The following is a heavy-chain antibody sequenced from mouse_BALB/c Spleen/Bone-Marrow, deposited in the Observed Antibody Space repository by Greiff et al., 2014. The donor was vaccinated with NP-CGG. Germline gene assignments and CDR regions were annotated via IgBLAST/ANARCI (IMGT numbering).Heavy chain of an antibody. V-gene: IGHV14-1*02. CDR1: GFNIKDYY. CDR2: IDPENGNT. CDR3: ARCNWDEHYAMDY. J-gene: IGHJ4*01. Sequence: EVMLVESGAELVRPGALVKLSCKASGFNIKDYYMHWVKQRPEQGLEWIGWIDPENGNTIYDPKFQGKASITADTSSNTAYLQLSSLTSEDTAVYYCARCNWDEHYAMDYWGQGTSVTVSS. D-gene: IGHD4-1*01.